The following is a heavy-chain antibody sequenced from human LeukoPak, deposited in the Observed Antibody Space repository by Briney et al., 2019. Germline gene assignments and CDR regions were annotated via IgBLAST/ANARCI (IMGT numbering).Heavy chain of an antibody. CDR2: IKSKTDGGTT. D-gene: IGHD1-26*01. CDR1: GFTFSNAW. Sequence: GGSLRLPCAASGFTFSNAWMNWVRQAPGKGLEWVGRIKSKTDGGTTDYAAPVKGRFTISRDDSKNTLYLQMNSLKTEDTAVYYCTTDGLDVEWELPSSWGQGTMVTVSS. V-gene: IGHV3-15*07. J-gene: IGHJ3*01. CDR3: TTDGLDVEWELPSS.